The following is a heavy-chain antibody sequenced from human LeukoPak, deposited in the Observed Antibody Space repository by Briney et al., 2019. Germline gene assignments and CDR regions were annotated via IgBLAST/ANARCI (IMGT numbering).Heavy chain of an antibody. D-gene: IGHD3-3*01. CDR3: ARATRITIFGVGIKDMDV. CDR1: GGSISSYY. V-gene: IGHV4-59*01. Sequence: SETLSLTCTVSGGSISSYYWSWIRQPPGKGLEWIGYIYYSGSTNYNPSLKSRVTISIDTSKNQFSLKLSSVTAADTAVYYCARATRITIFGVGIKDMDVWGKGTTVSVSS. CDR2: IYYSGST. J-gene: IGHJ6*03.